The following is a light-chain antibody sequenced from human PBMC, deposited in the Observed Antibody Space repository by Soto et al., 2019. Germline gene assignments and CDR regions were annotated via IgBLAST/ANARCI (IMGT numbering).Light chain of an antibody. CDR1: SGHSSYA. CDR3: QTWGTGIRV. V-gene: IGLV4-69*01. CDR2: LNSDGSH. J-gene: IGLJ2*01. Sequence: QLVLTQSPSASASLGASVKLTCTLSSGHSSYAIAWHQQQPEKGPRYLMNLNSDGSHSKGDGIPDRFSGSSSGAERYLTISSLQSEDEADYSCQTWGTGIRVFGGGTTLTVL.